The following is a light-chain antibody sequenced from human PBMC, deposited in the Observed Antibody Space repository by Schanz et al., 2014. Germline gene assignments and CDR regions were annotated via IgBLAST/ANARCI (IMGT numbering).Light chain of an antibody. Sequence: QSVLTQPASVSGSPGQSITISCTGTSSDVGAYKYVSWFQQDPGKAPKVIISDVSDRPSGVSDRFSGSKSGNTASLTISGLQAEDEADYYCTTYTNTVVFGGGTKLTVL. CDR3: TTYTNTVV. J-gene: IGLJ2*01. CDR1: SSDVGAYKY. V-gene: IGLV2-14*01. CDR2: DVS.